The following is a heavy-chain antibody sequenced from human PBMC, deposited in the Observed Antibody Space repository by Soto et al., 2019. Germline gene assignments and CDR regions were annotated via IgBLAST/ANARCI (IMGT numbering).Heavy chain of an antibody. CDR2: IKSKTDGGTT. CDR3: TTDSYSTIIIVRFDY. V-gene: IGHV3-15*07. Sequence: EVQLVESGGGLVKPGGSQRLSCAASGFTFTNAWINWVRQAPGKGLEWVGRIKSKTDGGTTDYAEPVKGRFAISRDDSNNMVYLQMNSLKIEDTAVYYCTTDSYSTIIIVRFDYWGHGTLVTVSS. D-gene: IGHD3-22*01. J-gene: IGHJ4*01. CDR1: GFTFTNAW.